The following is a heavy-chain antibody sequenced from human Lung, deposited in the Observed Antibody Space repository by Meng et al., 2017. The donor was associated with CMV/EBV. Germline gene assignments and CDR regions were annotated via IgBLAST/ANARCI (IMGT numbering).Heavy chain of an antibody. D-gene: IGHD3-3*01. CDR1: GYTFTNYG. CDR2: ISGYTGNT. Sequence: SVKVSCXASGYTFTNYGISWVRQAPGQGLEWMGWISGYTGNTNYAQKVQDRVIMTTDTPTSTAYMELRSLRSDDTAVYYCARDGPLRFLEWSPYYFDYWGQGTLVTCSS. CDR3: ARDGPLRFLEWSPYYFDY. J-gene: IGHJ4*02. V-gene: IGHV1-18*01.